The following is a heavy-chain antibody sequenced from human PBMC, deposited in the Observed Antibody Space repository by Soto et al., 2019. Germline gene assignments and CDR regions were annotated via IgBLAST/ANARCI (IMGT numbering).Heavy chain of an antibody. CDR2: ISSSSSTI. J-gene: IGHJ4*02. CDR1: GFTFSSYS. D-gene: IGHD6-19*01. V-gene: IGHV3-48*01. Sequence: EVQLVESGGGLVQPGGSLRLSCAASGFTFSSYSMNWVRQAPGKGLEWVSYISSSSSTIYYADSVKGRFTISRDNAKISLYLQMNSLRAEDTAVYYWLGSGWYAYWGQGTLVTVSS. CDR3: LGSGWYAY.